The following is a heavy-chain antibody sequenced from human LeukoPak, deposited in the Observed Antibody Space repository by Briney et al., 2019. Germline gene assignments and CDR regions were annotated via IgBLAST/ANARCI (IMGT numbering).Heavy chain of an antibody. CDR2: IYNNANT. CDR3: ARHQAEVDDTEHFQY. J-gene: IGHJ1*01. V-gene: IGHV4-59*08. Sequence: SETLSLTCAVSGGSIGSYLWSWVRQPPGEGLEWIGYIYNNANTNYNPSFKNRVTISVDRSKNQVSLELTSVTAADAAVYYCARHQAEVDDTEHFQYWGQGTLVAVSS. CDR1: GGSIGSYL. D-gene: IGHD5-12*01.